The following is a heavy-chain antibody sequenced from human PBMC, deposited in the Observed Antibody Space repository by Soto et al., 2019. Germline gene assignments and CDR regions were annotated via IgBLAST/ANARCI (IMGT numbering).Heavy chain of an antibody. CDR1: GGSFSGYY. V-gene: IGHV4-34*01. CDR3: ARVKSGYRGSWSFDY. CDR2: INHSGST. J-gene: IGHJ4*02. Sequence: QVQLQQWGAGLLKPSETLSLTCAVYGGSFSGYYWSWIRQPPGKGLEWIGEINHSGSTNYHPSLKSRVTISVDTSKNQFSLKLCSVTAADTAVYYCARVKSGYRGSWSFDYWGQGTLVTVSS. D-gene: IGHD6-13*01.